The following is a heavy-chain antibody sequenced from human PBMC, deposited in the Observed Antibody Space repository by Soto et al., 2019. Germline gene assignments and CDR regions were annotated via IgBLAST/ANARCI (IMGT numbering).Heavy chain of an antibody. Sequence: EVQLVESGGGLVQPGGSLRLSCTASGFVFSHYWMHWVRQAPGKGLMWVSRINGDGSATTYADSVKGRFTISRDNAKNTLYLQMNSLRAEDTAVYYCVRSDWFDPWGQGTLVTVSS. CDR2: INGDGSAT. CDR1: GFVFSHYW. CDR3: VRSDWFDP. J-gene: IGHJ5*02. V-gene: IGHV3-74*01.